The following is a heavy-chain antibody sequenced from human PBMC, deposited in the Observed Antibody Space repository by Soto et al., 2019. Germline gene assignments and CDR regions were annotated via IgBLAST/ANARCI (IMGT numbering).Heavy chain of an antibody. Sequence: GGSLRLSCAASGFTLNSFFMHWVRQAPGKGLMWVSRISNDGSSTTYADSVKGRFTISRDNARNTLYLQMNSLRADDTAVYFCVRDQDSRGYSVFNLWGQGAQVTVSS. CDR2: ISNDGSST. CDR3: VRDQDSRGYSVFNL. V-gene: IGHV3-74*01. CDR1: GFTLNSFF. D-gene: IGHD3-22*01. J-gene: IGHJ5*02.